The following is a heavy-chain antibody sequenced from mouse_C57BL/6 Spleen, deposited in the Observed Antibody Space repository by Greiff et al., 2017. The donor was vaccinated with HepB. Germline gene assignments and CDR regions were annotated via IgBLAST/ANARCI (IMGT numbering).Heavy chain of an antibody. CDR2: LDPANGNT. D-gene: IGHD1-1*01. J-gene: IGHJ4*01. CDR1: GFNIKNTY. V-gene: IGHV14-3*01. CDR3: ARKWHYYGLYSAMDY. Sequence: EVQLQQSVAELVRPGASVKLSCTASGFNIKNTYMHWVKQRPEQGLEWIGRLDPANGNTKYAPQFQGKATITADPSSNTAYLPLSSLTSEDTAIYYCARKWHYYGLYSAMDYWGQGTSVTVSS.